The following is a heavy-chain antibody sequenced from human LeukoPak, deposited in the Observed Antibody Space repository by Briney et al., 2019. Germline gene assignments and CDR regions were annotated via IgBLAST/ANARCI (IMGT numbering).Heavy chain of an antibody. Sequence: ASVKVSCKASGYTFTSFGITWVRQAPGQGLEWMGWISAYNGNTNYAQKLQGRVTMTTNTSTRTAYMELRSMRSDDTAVYYCARDASYDSSGYYPLGSWGQGTLVTVSS. CDR1: GYTFTSFG. CDR3: ARDASYDSSGYYPLGS. V-gene: IGHV1-18*01. D-gene: IGHD3-22*01. J-gene: IGHJ4*02. CDR2: ISAYNGNT.